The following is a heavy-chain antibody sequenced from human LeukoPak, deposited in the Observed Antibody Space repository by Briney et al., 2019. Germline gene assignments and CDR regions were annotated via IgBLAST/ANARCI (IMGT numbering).Heavy chain of an antibody. CDR3: ARSLRRIAARPRWEFDY. D-gene: IGHD6-6*01. Sequence: SETLSLTCTVSGGSISSYYWSWIRQPPGKGLEWIGYIYTSGSTNYNPSLKSRVTISVDTSKNQFSLKLSSVTAADTAVYYCARSLRRIAARPRWEFDYWGQGTLVTVSS. CDR1: GGSISSYY. CDR2: IYTSGST. J-gene: IGHJ4*02. V-gene: IGHV4-4*09.